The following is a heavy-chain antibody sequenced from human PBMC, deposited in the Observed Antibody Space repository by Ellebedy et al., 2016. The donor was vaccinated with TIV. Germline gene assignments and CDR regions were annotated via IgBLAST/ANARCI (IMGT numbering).Heavy chain of an antibody. CDR2: ISGSGGST. CDR1: GFTFSSYA. D-gene: IGHD1-14*01. CDR3: ARGRSGTYIHHAFDY. V-gene: IGHV3-23*01. J-gene: IGHJ4*02. Sequence: PGGSLRLSCAASGFTFSSYAMSWVRQAPGKGLEWVSDISGSGGSTHYADSVKGRFTISRDNSKNTLYLQMNSLRVEDTAIYYCARGRSGTYIHHAFDYWGQGILVTVSS.